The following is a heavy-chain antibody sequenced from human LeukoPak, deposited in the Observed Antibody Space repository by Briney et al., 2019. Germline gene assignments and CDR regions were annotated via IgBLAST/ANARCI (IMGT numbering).Heavy chain of an antibody. Sequence: PSETLSLTCAVYGGSFSGYYWSWIRQPPGKGLEWIGEINHSGSTNYNPSLKSRVTISVDTSKNQFSLKLSSVTAADTAVYHCARGKQFRYCSSTSCYRGFDPWGQGTLVTVSS. J-gene: IGHJ5*02. V-gene: IGHV4-34*01. D-gene: IGHD2-2*02. CDR2: INHSGST. CDR1: GGSFSGYY. CDR3: ARGKQFRYCSSTSCYRGFDP.